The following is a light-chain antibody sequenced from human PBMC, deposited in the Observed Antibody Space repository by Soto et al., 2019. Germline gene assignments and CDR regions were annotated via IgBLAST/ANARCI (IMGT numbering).Light chain of an antibody. CDR2: GAS. J-gene: IGKJ1*01. Sequence: IVLPPSPGTLSFSPWERSHLSGLSSQSVSSSYLAWYQQKPGQAPRLLIYGASSRATGIPDRFSGSGSGTDFTLTISRLEPEDFAVYYCQQYGSSPRKFGQGTKVDIK. CDR3: QQYGSSPRK. CDR1: QSVSSSY. V-gene: IGKV3-20*01.